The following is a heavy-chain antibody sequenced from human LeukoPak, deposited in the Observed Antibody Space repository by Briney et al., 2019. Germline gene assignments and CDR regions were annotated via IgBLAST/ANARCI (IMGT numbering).Heavy chain of an antibody. J-gene: IGHJ6*03. Sequence: GGSLRLSCVASGFTFKDYAMSWVRQAPGKGLEWVSSINNRGDKTYYADSVKGRFTISRDNSRNTLYLQMNSLRAEDTAVYYCARDHWSIAARWLGNYYYYMDVWGKGTTVTVSS. CDR1: GFTFKDYA. V-gene: IGHV3-23*01. CDR2: INNRGDKT. D-gene: IGHD6-6*01. CDR3: ARDHWSIAARWLGNYYYYMDV.